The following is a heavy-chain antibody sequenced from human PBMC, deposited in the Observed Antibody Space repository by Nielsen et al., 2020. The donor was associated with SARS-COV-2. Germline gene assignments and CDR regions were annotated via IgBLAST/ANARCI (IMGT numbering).Heavy chain of an antibody. CDR3: ARGGGYYDILTGYYTIDY. V-gene: IGHV1-46*01. CDR2: INPSGGST. CDR1: GYTFTSYY. Sequence: ASVKVSCKASGYTFTSYYMHWVRQAPGQGLEWMGIINPSGGSTSYAQKFQGRVTMTRDTSTSTAYMELRSLRSDDTAVYYCARGGGYYDILTGYYTIDYWGQGTLVTVSS. D-gene: IGHD3-9*01. J-gene: IGHJ4*02.